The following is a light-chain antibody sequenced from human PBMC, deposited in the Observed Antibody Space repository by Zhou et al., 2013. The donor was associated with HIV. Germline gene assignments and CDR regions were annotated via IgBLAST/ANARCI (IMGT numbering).Light chain of an antibody. J-gene: IGLJ2*01. CDR3: QSYDKSLSGFVV. CDR1: SSNIGAGYD. V-gene: IGLV1-40*01. Sequence: QSVLTQPPSVSGAPGQRVSISCTGSSSNIGAGYDVYWYQQLPGTAPKLLIYDNNNRPSGVPDRFSASKSGTSASLAISGLQAEDEADYYCQSYDKSLSGFVVFGGGTKLTVV. CDR2: DNN.